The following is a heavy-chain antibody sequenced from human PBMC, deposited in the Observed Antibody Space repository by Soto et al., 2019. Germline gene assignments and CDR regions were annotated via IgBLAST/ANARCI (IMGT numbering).Heavy chain of an antibody. V-gene: IGHV3-23*01. CDR3: AKRIVGYFDF. Sequence: GGSLRLSCAASGFIFSTYGMSWVRQAPGKGLEWVSAISGSGGSTYYADSVEGRFTISRDNSKNTLYLQMNSLRDEDTAVYYCAKRIVGYFDFWGQGTLVTVSS. CDR1: GFIFSTYG. J-gene: IGHJ4*02. D-gene: IGHD2-15*01. CDR2: ISGSGGST.